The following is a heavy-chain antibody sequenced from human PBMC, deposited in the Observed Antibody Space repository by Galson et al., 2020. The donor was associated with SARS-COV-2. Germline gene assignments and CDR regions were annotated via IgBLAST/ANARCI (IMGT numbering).Heavy chain of an antibody. CDR3: ARDIYDSSGYQMGY. D-gene: IGHD3-22*01. V-gene: IGHV1-18*01. Sequence: ASVKVSCKASGYTFTSNGISWMRQAPGQGLEWMGWNTNYAQKFQGRVTMTTDTSTSTVYMELRSLISDDTAVYYCARDIYDSSGYQMGYWGQGTLVTVSS. CDR1: GYTFTSNG. CDR2: NT. J-gene: IGHJ4*02.